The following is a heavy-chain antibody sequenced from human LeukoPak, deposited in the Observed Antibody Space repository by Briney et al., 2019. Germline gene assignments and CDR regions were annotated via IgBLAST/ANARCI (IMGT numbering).Heavy chain of an antibody. J-gene: IGHJ5*01. CDR1: GLTFRTLA. V-gene: IGHV3-30-3*01. D-gene: IGHD2-15*01. Sequence: GRSLRLSCAASGLTFRTLAMHWVRQAPGKGLEWVAIISHDGTNAFYADSVKGRFLISRDNSKSTLYLQMNSLRSDDTALYFCASDGGRWQLWLDFWGQGTLASVSS. CDR3: ASDGGRWQLWLDF. CDR2: ISHDGTNA.